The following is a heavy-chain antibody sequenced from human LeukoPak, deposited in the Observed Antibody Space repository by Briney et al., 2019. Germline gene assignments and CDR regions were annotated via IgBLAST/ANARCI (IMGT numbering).Heavy chain of an antibody. CDR2: ISGSGGST. CDR1: GYTFSSYA. D-gene: IGHD3-16*01. Sequence: PGGSLRLSCAASGYTFSSYAMSWVRQAPGKGLEWVSAISGSGGSTYYADSVKGRFTISRDNSKNTLYLQMNSLRAEDTAVYYCAKEAGGSPSPSLYYYGMDVWGQGTTVTVSS. J-gene: IGHJ6*02. CDR3: AKEAGGSPSPSLYYYGMDV. V-gene: IGHV3-23*01.